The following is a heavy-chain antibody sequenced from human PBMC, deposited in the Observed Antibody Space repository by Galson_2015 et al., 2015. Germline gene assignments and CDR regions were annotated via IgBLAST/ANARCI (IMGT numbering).Heavy chain of an antibody. CDR2: IGTAGDT. Sequence: SLRLSCAASGFTFSSYGMHWVRQVTGKGLEWVSAIGTAGDTYYPGSVKGRFTISRENAKNSLYLQMNSLRAGDTAVYYCARGGGYCSSTSCRASNYYMDVWGKGTTVTVSS. V-gene: IGHV3-13*01. D-gene: IGHD2-2*01. J-gene: IGHJ6*03. CDR3: ARGGGYCSSTSCRASNYYMDV. CDR1: GFTFSSYG.